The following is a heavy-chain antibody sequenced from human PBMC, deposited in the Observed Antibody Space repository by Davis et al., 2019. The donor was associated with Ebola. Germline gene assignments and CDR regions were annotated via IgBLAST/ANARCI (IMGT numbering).Heavy chain of an antibody. CDR2: IYTSGST. D-gene: IGHD5-24*01. CDR3: ARGGGWLQPRYNWFDP. CDR1: GGSISSGSYY. Sequence: PSETLSLTCTVSGGSISSGSYYWSWIRQPAGKGLEWIGHIYTSGSTNYNPSLKSRVTISVDTSKNQFSLKLSSVTAADTAVYYCARGGGWLQPRYNWFDPWGQGTLVTVSS. J-gene: IGHJ5*02. V-gene: IGHV4-61*09.